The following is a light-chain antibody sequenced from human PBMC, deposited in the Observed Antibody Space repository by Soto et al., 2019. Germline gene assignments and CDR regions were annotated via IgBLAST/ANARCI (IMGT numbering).Light chain of an antibody. CDR3: QQSYSTPPLT. J-gene: IGKJ4*01. CDR1: QSVSTY. CDR2: AAS. Sequence: DIQMTQSPSSLSASVGDRVTITCRASQSVSTYLNWYQQKSGTAPKLLIYAASSLQSGVPSRFSGSGSGTHFTLTISSLQPEDFATYYCQQSYSTPPLTFGGGTKVEI. V-gene: IGKV1-39*01.